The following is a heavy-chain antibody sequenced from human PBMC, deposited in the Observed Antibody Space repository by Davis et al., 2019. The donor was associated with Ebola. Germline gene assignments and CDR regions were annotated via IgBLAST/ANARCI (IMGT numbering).Heavy chain of an antibody. J-gene: IGHJ6*02. CDR1: GFTFSSYS. V-gene: IGHV3-73*01. Sequence: GGSLRLSCAASGFTFSSYSMNWVRQASGKGLEWVGRIRSKANSYATAYAASVKGRFTISRDDSKNTAYLQMNSLKTEDTAVYYCTSRIAAAGTGSYYYGMDVWGQGTTVTVSS. D-gene: IGHD6-13*01. CDR2: IRSKANSYAT. CDR3: TSRIAAAGTGSYYYGMDV.